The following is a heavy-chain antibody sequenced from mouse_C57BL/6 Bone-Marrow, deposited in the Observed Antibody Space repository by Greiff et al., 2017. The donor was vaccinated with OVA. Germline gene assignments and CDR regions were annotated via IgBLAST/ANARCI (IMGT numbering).Heavy chain of an antibody. CDR3: ARGEGDGYYHSYFDV. CDR1: GYTFTSYG. D-gene: IGHD2-3*01. Sequence: VQLLESGAELARPGASVKLSCKASGYTFTSYGISWVKQRTGQGLEWIGEIYPRSGNTYYNEKFKGKATLTADKSSSTAYMELRSLTSENSAVYFCARGEGDGYYHSYFDVWGTGTTVTVSS. CDR2: IYPRSGNT. J-gene: IGHJ1*03. V-gene: IGHV1-81*01.